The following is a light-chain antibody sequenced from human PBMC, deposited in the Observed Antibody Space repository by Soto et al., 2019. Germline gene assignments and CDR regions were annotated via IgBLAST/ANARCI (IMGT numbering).Light chain of an antibody. J-gene: IGKJ4*01. Sequence: EIVLTQSPGTLSLSPGDRATLSCRASQSVGSNYLAWYQQKPGQAPRLLIYGASNRATGIPDTFSGSGSGTDFTLTISRLEPEDFAVYYCQQYGSAPSTFGGGTKEEIK. V-gene: IGKV3-20*01. CDR1: QSVGSNY. CDR2: GAS. CDR3: QQYGSAPST.